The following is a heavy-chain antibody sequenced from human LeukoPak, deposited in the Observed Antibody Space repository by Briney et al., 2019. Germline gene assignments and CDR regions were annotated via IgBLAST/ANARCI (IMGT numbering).Heavy chain of an antibody. CDR1: GGSISSYY. V-gene: IGHV4-59*01. CDR3: ARVRCAGGGSCYVDY. J-gene: IGHJ4*02. Sequence: SETLSLTCTVSGGSISSYYWSWIRQPPGKGLEWIGYIYYSGSTNYNPSLKIRVTISVDTSKNQFSLKLSSVTAADTAVYYCARVRCAGGGSCYVDYWGQGTLVSVSS. D-gene: IGHD2-15*01. CDR2: IYYSGST.